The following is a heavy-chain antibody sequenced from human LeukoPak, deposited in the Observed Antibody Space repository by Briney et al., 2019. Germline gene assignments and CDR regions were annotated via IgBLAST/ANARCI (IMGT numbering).Heavy chain of an antibody. D-gene: IGHD3-9*01. CDR3: ARDSGPYDILTGLPDY. J-gene: IGHJ4*02. Sequence: ASVNVSCKASGYTFTSYGISWVRQAPGQGLEWMGWISAYNGNTNYAQKLQGRVTMTTDTSTSTAYMELRSLRSDDTAVYYCARDSGPYDILTGLPDYWGQGTLVTVSS. V-gene: IGHV1-18*01. CDR2: ISAYNGNT. CDR1: GYTFTSYG.